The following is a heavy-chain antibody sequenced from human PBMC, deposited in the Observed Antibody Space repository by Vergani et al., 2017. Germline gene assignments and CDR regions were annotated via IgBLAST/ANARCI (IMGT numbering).Heavy chain of an antibody. V-gene: IGHV6-1*01. J-gene: IGHJ6*03. D-gene: IGHD3-3*01. CDR1: GESVSSNSAA. CDR2: TYYRSKWYN. Sequence: QVQLQQSGTGLVKPSQTLSLTCAISGESVSSNSAAWNWIRQSPSRGLEWLGRTYYRSKWYNDYAVSVKSRITINPDTSKNQFSLQLNSVTPEDTAVYYCARGGLRFFNYYYYYMDVWGKGTTVTVSS. CDR3: ARGGLRFFNYYYYYMDV.